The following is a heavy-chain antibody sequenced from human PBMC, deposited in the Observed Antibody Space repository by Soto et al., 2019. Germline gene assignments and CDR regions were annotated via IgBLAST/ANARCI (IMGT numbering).Heavy chain of an antibody. V-gene: IGHV3-21*01. J-gene: IGHJ5*02. CDR3: ARYGIAARLGFDP. CDR1: GFTFSSYS. Sequence: GGSLRLSCAASGFTFSSYSMNWVRQAPGKGLEWVSSISSSSSYIYYADSVKGRFTISRDNAKNSLYLQMNSLRAEDTAVYYCARYGIAARLGFDPWGQGTLVTVSS. D-gene: IGHD6-6*01. CDR2: ISSSSSYI.